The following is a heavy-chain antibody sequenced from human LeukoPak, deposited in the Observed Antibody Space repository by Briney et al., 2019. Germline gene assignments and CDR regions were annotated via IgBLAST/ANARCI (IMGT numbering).Heavy chain of an antibody. CDR2: IYTSGST. CDR1: GGSISSGSYY. J-gene: IGHJ6*03. D-gene: IGHD6-19*01. Sequence: SETLSLTCTVSGGSISSGSYYWSWIRQPAGKGLEWIGRIYTSGSTNYNPSLKSRVTISVDTSKNQFSLKLSSVTAADTAVYYCARADYSSGWYFKNGYYYMDVWGKGTTVTISS. V-gene: IGHV4-61*02. CDR3: ARADYSSGWYFKNGYYYMDV.